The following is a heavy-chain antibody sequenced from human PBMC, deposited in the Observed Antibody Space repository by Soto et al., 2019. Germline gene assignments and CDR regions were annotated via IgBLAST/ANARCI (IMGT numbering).Heavy chain of an antibody. D-gene: IGHD4-17*01. CDR1: GYTFTSYG. CDR2: ISAYNGNT. V-gene: IGHV1-18*01. CDR3: ARDYGDYSIYYYYGMDV. Sequence: ASVKVSCKASGYTFTSYGISWVRQAPGQGLEWMGWISAYNGNTNYAQKLQGRVTMTTDTSTSTAYMELRSLRSDDTAVYYCARDYGDYSIYYYYGMDVWGQGTTVTV. J-gene: IGHJ6*02.